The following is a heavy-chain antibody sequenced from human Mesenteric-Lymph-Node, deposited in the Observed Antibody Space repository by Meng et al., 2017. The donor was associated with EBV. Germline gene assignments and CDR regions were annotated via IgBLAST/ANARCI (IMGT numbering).Heavy chain of an antibody. D-gene: IGHD3-10*01. V-gene: IGHV4-34*01. CDR1: CGSVSGDD. Sequence: RRQQWGSGLWKPSESLSLPCVVYCGSVSGDDCNWIRQPPGRGLEWSGDINHRGSSTYHASLKSRVIISIETTKNQFSLKLTSVTAADTAVYYCARALYSNSYYGSLSYWGLGTLVTVSS. CDR3: ARALYSNSYYGSLSY. CDR2: INHRGSS. J-gene: IGHJ4*02.